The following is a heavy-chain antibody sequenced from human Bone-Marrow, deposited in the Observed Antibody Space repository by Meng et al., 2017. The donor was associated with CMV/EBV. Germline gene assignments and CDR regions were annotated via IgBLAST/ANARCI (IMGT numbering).Heavy chain of an antibody. CDR2: INHSGST. V-gene: IGHV4-34*01. CDR3: ARGGVVVPAAKSHYFDY. D-gene: IGHD2-2*01. CDR1: GGSFSGYY. J-gene: IGHJ4*02. Sequence: SETLSLTCAVYGGSFSGYYWSWIRQPPGKGLEWIGEINHSGSTNYNPSLKSRVTTSVDTSKNQFSLKLSSVTAADTAVYYCARGGVVVPAAKSHYFDYWGQGTLVTVSS.